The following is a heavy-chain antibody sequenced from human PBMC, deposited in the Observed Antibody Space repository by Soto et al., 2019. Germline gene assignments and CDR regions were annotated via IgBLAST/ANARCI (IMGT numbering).Heavy chain of an antibody. J-gene: IGHJ4*02. V-gene: IGHV4-59*08. CDR2: IHYSGSS. D-gene: IGHD6-19*01. CDR1: GGSISNNY. Sequence: QVQLQESGPGLVKPSETLSLTCTVSGGSISNNYWSWIRQPPGKGLEWIGYIHYSGSSNYNPSLEGRVTISIDTSKNQFSLKLTSVTAADTAVYYCARHRNSGWYERDFDYWGQGTVVTVSS. CDR3: ARHRNSGWYERDFDY.